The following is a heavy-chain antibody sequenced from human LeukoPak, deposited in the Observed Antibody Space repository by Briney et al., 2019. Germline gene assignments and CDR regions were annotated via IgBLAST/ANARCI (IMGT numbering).Heavy chain of an antibody. CDR1: GGSMSSYY. D-gene: IGHD2-21*02. CDR3: ATLRGASTAVFDS. V-gene: IGHV4-4*07. CDR2: IYTSGST. J-gene: IGHJ4*02. Sequence: PSETLSLTCTVSGGSMSSYYWSWIRQPAGKGLEWIGRIYTSGSTNYSPSLNSRVTISVDTSKNQFSLKLSSVTAADTALYYCATLRGASTAVFDSWGQGTLVTVSS.